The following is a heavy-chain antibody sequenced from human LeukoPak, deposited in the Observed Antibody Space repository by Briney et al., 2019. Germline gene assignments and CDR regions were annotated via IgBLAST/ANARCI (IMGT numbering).Heavy chain of an antibody. CDR1: GFTFSDYW. CDR3: AVIVGANS. V-gene: IGHV3-7*01. J-gene: IGHJ4*02. Sequence: GGSLRLSCAASGFTFSDYWMTWVRQAPGKGLEWLANIKADGGEKYYVDSVKGRFTISRDNAKNSLYLQMNSLRAEDTAVYYCAVIVGANSWGQGTLVTVSS. D-gene: IGHD1-26*01. CDR2: IKADGGEK.